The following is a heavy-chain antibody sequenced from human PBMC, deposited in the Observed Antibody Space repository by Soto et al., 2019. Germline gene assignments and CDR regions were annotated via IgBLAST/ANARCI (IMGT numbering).Heavy chain of an antibody. V-gene: IGHV6-1*01. D-gene: IGHD6-19*01. CDR3: TRVSDSSGWFDY. CDR2: TYYRSKWYH. J-gene: IGHJ4*02. Sequence: SQTLSLTCAISGDSVSSNIAAWNWVRQSPSRGLEWLGRTYYRSKWYHDYALSVKSRITINPDTSKNQVSLQLNSVTPEDTAMYYCTRVSDSSGWFDYWGQGXLVTVYS. CDR1: GDSVSSNIAA.